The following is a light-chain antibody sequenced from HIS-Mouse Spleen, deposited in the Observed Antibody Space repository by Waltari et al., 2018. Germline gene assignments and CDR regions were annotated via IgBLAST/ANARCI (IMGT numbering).Light chain of an antibody. CDR1: QSVSSY. CDR2: DAS. V-gene: IGKV3-11*01. CDR3: QQRSNWLT. J-gene: IGKJ4*01. Sequence: EIVLTQSPATLSLSPGERATLSCRASQSVSSYLAWYQQKPGQAPGLLIDDASNRATGIPARFSGSGSGTDFTLTISSLEPEDFAVYYCQQRSNWLTFGGGTKVEIK.